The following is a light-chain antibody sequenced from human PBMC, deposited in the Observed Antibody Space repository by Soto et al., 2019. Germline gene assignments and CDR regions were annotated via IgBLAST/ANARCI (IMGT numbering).Light chain of an antibody. CDR1: SNDLGGYNY. CDR2: DVS. CDR3: SSYGGSDKLI. J-gene: IGLJ2*01. Sequence: QSALTQPPSASGSPGQSVTISCTGTSNDLGGYNYVSWYQHHPGKAPKLIIYDVSERPSGVPDRFSGSKSGNTASLTVSGLQAEDEADYSCSSYGGSDKLIFGGGTKVTVL. V-gene: IGLV2-8*01.